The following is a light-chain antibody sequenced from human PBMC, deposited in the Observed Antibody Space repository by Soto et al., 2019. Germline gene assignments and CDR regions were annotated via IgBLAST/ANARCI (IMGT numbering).Light chain of an antibody. CDR3: QQYNSYSWT. CDR2: KAS. V-gene: IGKV1-5*03. Sequence: DIQMTQSPSTLSASVGDRVTITCRASQSISSWLDWYQQKPGKAPKLLIHKASSLESGVPSRFSGSGSGTEFTLTISSLQPDDFATYYCQQYNSYSWTFGQGTKVEIK. CDR1: QSISSW. J-gene: IGKJ1*01.